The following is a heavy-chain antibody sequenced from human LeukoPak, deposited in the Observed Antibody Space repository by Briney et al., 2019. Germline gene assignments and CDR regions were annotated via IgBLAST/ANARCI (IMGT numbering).Heavy chain of an antibody. CDR3: ARDPSDFDN. J-gene: IGHJ4*02. Sequence: PGGSLRLSCAASGFTFSSHAMTWVRQAPGKGLEWVSSINSVSCVYYSDSVKGRFTISRDNARNSLYLQMDSLTADDTAVYYCARDPSDFDNWGQGTLVTVSS. V-gene: IGHV3-21*06. D-gene: IGHD2-21*01. CDR2: INSVSCV. CDR1: GFTFSSHA.